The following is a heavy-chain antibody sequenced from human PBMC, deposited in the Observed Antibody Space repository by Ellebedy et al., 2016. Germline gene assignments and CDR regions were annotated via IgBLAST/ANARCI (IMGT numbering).Heavy chain of an antibody. Sequence: ASVKVSCKASGFTFTSSAVQWVRQARGQRLEWIGWIVVGSGNTNYAQKFQERVTITRDMSTSTAYMELSSLRSEDTAVYYCAADRAARLGYYYGMDVWGQGTTVTVSS. CDR2: IVVGSGNT. J-gene: IGHJ6*02. CDR1: GFTFTSSA. D-gene: IGHD6-6*01. V-gene: IGHV1-58*01. CDR3: AADRAARLGYYYGMDV.